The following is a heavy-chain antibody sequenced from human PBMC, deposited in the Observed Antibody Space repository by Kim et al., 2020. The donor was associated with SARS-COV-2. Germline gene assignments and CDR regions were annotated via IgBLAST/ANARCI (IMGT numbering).Heavy chain of an antibody. CDR2: ISSTSSYI. Sequence: GGSLRLSCAASGFSFSSYSVNWVRQAPGKGLEWVSSISSTSSYIYYADSVKGRFTISRDNAKNSLYLQMNSLRAEDTAVYYCARSWKGVAIVVVVAAPHAFDIWGQGTMVTVSS. J-gene: IGHJ3*02. D-gene: IGHD2-15*01. V-gene: IGHV3-21*01. CDR1: GFSFSSYS. CDR3: ARSWKGVAIVVVVAAPHAFDI.